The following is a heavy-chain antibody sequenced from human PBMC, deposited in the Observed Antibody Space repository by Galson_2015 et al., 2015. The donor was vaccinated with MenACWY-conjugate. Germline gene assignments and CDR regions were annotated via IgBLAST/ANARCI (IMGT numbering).Heavy chain of an antibody. D-gene: IGHD1-26*01. V-gene: IGHV3-33*08. CDR1: GFNFNSYA. CDR3: FALNSGINY. J-gene: IGHJ4*02. CDR2: TWYDGSQT. Sequence: SLRLSCAASGFNFNSYAMHWVRQAPGKGLEWAAITWYDGSQTYYADSVKGRFAISRDNPKNTAYLQMDSLRAEDTAMYYCFALNSGINYWGQGTLVTVSS.